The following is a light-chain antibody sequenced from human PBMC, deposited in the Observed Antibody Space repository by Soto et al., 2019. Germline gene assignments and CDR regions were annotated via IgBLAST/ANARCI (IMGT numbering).Light chain of an antibody. J-gene: IGLJ1*01. V-gene: IGLV3-21*02. CDR2: DDS. CDR3: QVWDRSSDHFYV. CDR1: NIGSKS. Sequence: SYELTQPPSVSVAPGQTARITWGGNNIGSKSVHWYQQKPGQAPVLVVYDDSDRPSGFTERFSGSNSGNTATLTISRVEAGDEADYYCQVWDRSSDHFYVFGTGTKLTVL.